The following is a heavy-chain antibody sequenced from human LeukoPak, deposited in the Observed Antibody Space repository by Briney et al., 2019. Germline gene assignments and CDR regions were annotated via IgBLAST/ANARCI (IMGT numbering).Heavy chain of an antibody. D-gene: IGHD6-19*01. CDR1: GFTFSSYS. CDR2: ISSSSSYI. Sequence: GGSLRLSCAASGFTFSSYSMNWVRQAPGKGLEWVSSISSSSSYIYYADSVKGRFTISRDNSKNTLYLQMNSLRPEDTAVYYCAKILTRYSSGWYEDYWGQGTLVTVSS. V-gene: IGHV3-21*01. J-gene: IGHJ4*02. CDR3: AKILTRYSSGWYEDY.